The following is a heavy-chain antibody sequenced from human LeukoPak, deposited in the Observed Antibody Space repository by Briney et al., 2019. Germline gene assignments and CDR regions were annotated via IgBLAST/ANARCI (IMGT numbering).Heavy chain of an antibody. Sequence: GGSLRLSWAASGFPFSRFSMNWVPQAPGKGLEWVSYISSSSSYIYYADSVKGRFTISRDNAKNSLYLQMNSLRAEDTAVNYYARFGYGTTIVVWGQGTLVTVSS. CDR2: ISSSSSYI. D-gene: IGHD3-22*01. J-gene: IGHJ4*02. CDR1: GFPFSRFS. V-gene: IGHV3-21*01. CDR3: ARFGYGTTIVV.